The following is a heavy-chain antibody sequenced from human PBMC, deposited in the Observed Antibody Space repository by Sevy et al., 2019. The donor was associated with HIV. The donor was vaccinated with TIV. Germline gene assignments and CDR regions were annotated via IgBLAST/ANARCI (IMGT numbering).Heavy chain of an antibody. CDR2: INEDGSVI. CDR1: GFTFSDSW. CDR3: ARAIGKDGAY. V-gene: IGHV3-7*03. Sequence: GGSLRLSCTASGFTFSDSWMHWVRQAPGKGLEWPANINEDGSVIYYVDSVKGRFTISRDNSKNSVFLQMTSLRAGDTATYYCARAIGKDGAYWGQGTLVTVSS. J-gene: IGHJ4*02. D-gene: IGHD1-1*01.